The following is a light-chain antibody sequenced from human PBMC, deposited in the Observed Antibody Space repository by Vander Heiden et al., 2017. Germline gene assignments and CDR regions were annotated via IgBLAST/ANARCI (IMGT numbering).Light chain of an antibody. J-gene: IGLJ2*01. Sequence: QSALTQPASVSGSPGQSITISCTGTSSDVGASNYVSWYHQHPGKAPKLIISDVSNRPSGVSNRFSGSKSGNTASLTISGLQAEDEADYYCGSYTSSTTRVFGGGTKLTVL. V-gene: IGLV2-14*01. CDR3: GSYTSSTTRV. CDR1: SSDVGASNY. CDR2: DVS.